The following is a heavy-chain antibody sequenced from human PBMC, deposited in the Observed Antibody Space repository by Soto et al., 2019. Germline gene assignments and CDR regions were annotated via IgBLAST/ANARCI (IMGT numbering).Heavy chain of an antibody. CDR3: ARGTVIRFSNWFDP. CDR2: IYYSGST. Sequence: QVQLQESGPGLVKPSQTLSLTCTVSGGSISSGGYYWSWIRQHPGKGLEWIGYIYYSGSTYYNPSLKSRVTISVATSKNQFSLKLSSVTAADTAVYYWARGTVIRFSNWFDPRGQGTLVTVSS. J-gene: IGHJ5*02. CDR1: GGSISSGGYY. D-gene: IGHD3-3*01. V-gene: IGHV4-31*03.